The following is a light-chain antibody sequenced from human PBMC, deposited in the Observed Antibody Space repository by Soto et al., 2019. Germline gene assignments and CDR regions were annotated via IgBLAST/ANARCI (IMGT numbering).Light chain of an antibody. CDR1: QDIRGW. CDR3: QQANSFPLT. CDR2: AAS. V-gene: IGKV1-12*01. J-gene: IGKJ4*01. Sequence: DIQMTQSPSSVSASVGDTVTITCRASQDIRGWLAWYQQKPGKAPQLLIYAASLLQSGVPSRFRGSGFGTDFTLTITSLQPDDFESYYCQQANSFPLTFGGGTKVDIK.